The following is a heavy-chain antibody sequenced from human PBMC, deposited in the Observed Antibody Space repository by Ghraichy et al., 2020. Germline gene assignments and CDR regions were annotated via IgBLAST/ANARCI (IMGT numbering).Heavy chain of an antibody. D-gene: IGHD3-3*01. CDR2: ISSSSSYI. V-gene: IGHV3-21*01. J-gene: IGHJ6*02. CDR3: ARGDFWSGYWDYYYGMDV. Sequence: GGSLRLSCAASGFTFSSYSMNWVRQAPGKGLEWVSSISSSSSYIYYADSVKGRFTISRDNAKNSLYLQMNSLRAEDTAVYYFARGDFWSGYWDYYYGMDVWGQGTTVTVSS. CDR1: GFTFSSYS.